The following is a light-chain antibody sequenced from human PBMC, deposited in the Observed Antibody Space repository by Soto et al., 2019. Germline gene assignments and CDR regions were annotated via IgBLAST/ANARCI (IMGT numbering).Light chain of an antibody. V-gene: IGKV2-28*01. J-gene: IGKJ1*01. CDR1: QSLLNRNGNNY. CDR2: LGS. CDR3: MQALRNPWT. Sequence: DIVMTQFPLSLPVTPGEPASISCTSSQSLLNRNGNNYLDWYLQKPGQSPQLLIHLGSKRASGVPYRFSASGSGTSFTLKISRVEAEDVGVYYCMQALRNPWTFGQGTKVEIK.